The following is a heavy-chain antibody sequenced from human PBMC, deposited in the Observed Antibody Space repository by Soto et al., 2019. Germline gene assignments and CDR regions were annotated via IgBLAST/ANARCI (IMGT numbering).Heavy chain of an antibody. CDR1: GFTFSSYS. Sequence: GGSLRLSCAASGFTFSSYSMNWVRQAPGKGLEWVSSISSSSSYIYYADSVKGRFTISRDNAKNSLYLQMNSLRAEETAGYYCARSPTMRRYYFDYWGQGTLVTVSS. CDR3: ARSPTMRRYYFDY. V-gene: IGHV3-21*01. CDR2: ISSSSSYI. D-gene: IGHD2-2*01. J-gene: IGHJ4*02.